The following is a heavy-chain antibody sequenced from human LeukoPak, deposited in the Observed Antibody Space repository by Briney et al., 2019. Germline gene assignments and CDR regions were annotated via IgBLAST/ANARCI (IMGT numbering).Heavy chain of an antibody. CDR1: GFTFSDSY. CDR2: ISKSSIYT. V-gene: IGHV3-11*03. J-gene: IGHJ4*02. D-gene: IGHD5-24*01. CDR3: ARRRDGYSPIDY. Sequence: GGSLRLSCAASGFTFSDSYMSWVRQAPGKGLEWVSYISKSSIYTNYADSVEGRFTISRDNAKNSLFLQMNSLRAEDTAVYYCARRRDGYSPIDYWGQGTLVTVSS.